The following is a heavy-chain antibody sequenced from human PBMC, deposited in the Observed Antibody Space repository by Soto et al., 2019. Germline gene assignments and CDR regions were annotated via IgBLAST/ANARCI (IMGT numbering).Heavy chain of an antibody. J-gene: IGHJ6*02. CDR2: IDWDDDK. Sequence: SGATLVNPTQTLTLNCTFSGFSLSTSGMCVSWIRQPPGKALEWLARIDWDDDKYYSTSLKTRLTISKDTSKNQVVLTMTNMDPVDTATYYCARISSSSGVYYYGMDVWGQGTTVTVSS. V-gene: IGHV2-70*11. CDR1: GFSLSTSGMC. D-gene: IGHD6-6*01. CDR3: ARISSSSGVYYYGMDV.